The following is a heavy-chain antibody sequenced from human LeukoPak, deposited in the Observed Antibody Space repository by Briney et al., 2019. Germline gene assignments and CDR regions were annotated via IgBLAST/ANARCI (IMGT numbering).Heavy chain of an antibody. CDR2: IYYSGST. D-gene: IGHD1-26*01. V-gene: IGHV4-39*01. Sequence: SETLSLTCTVSGGSISSSSYYWGWLRQPPGKGLEWIGSIYYSGSTYYNPSLKSRVTISVDTSKNQFSLKLSSVTAADTAVYYCARAKVGATPLGVYFDHWGQGTLVTVSS. CDR1: GGSISSSSYY. CDR3: ARAKVGATPLGVYFDH. J-gene: IGHJ4*02.